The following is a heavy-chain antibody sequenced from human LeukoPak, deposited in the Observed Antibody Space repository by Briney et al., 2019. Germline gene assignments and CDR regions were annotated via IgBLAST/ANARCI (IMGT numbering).Heavy chain of an antibody. Sequence: SETLSLTCAVYGGSFSGYYWSWIRQPPGKGLEWIGEINHSGSTYYNPSLKSRVTISVDRSKNQFSLKLSSVTAADTAVYYCARVGYCSSTSCFWYFDLWGRGTLVTVSS. CDR2: INHSGST. D-gene: IGHD2-2*01. CDR1: GGSFSGYY. V-gene: IGHV4-34*01. J-gene: IGHJ2*01. CDR3: ARVGYCSSTSCFWYFDL.